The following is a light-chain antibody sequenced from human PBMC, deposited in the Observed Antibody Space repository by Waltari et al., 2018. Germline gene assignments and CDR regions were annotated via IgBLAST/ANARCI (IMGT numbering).Light chain of an antibody. CDR2: WAS. CDR1: QSVFYSSTNKNY. J-gene: IGKJ1*01. Sequence: DIVMTQSPDSLAVSLGERATVNCKSSQSVFYSSTNKNYLAWYQQRPGQPPKLLIYWASTRESGVPDRFSGSGSGTDFTLTISSLQAEDVAVYYCHQYSSTPWTFGQGTKVEIK. CDR3: HQYSSTPWT. V-gene: IGKV4-1*01.